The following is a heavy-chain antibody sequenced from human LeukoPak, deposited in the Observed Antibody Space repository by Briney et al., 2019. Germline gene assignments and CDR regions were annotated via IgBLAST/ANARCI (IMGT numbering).Heavy chain of an antibody. D-gene: IGHD3-22*01. Sequence: GGSLRLSCAASGFTFSTYSMNWVRQAPGKGLEWVSYISSSSSPIYYADSVKGRFTISRDNAKNTLYLQMNSLRAEDTAVYYCARLPYYYDSSGGSYWGQGTLVTVSS. CDR2: ISSSSSPI. CDR1: GFTFSTYS. V-gene: IGHV3-48*04. J-gene: IGHJ4*02. CDR3: ARLPYYYDSSGGSY.